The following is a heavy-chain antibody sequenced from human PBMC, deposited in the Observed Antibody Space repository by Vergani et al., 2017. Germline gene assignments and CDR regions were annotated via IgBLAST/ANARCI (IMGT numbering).Heavy chain of an antibody. CDR1: GYSFTTYW. V-gene: IGHV5-51*03. D-gene: IGHD3-3*01. Sequence: EVQLVQSGAEVKKPGESLKISCKGSGYSFTTYWIAWVRQMPGKGLEWVGIIYPGDSDTRYSPSFQGQVTISADKSISTAYLQWSSLQASDTAMYYCARRNNHEYWSALRGYYYYMDVWGKGTTVTVSS. CDR2: IYPGDSDT. J-gene: IGHJ6*03. CDR3: ARRNNHEYWSALRGYYYYMDV.